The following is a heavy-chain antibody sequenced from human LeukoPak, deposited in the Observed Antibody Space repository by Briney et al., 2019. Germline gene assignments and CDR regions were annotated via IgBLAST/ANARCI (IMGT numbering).Heavy chain of an antibody. Sequence: GGSLRLSCAAPRVTFNTYSMKSVRPAPGKGVECVSPISSHSRDIYYADSVKGRFTISRDNAKNSLHLQMNSLRAEDTAVYCCARDDRDISSFRFDYWGHGILVTVSS. V-gene: IGHV3-21*01. CDR1: RVTFNTYS. D-gene: IGHD6-6*01. CDR3: ARDDRDISSFRFDY. CDR2: ISSHSRDI. J-gene: IGHJ4*01.